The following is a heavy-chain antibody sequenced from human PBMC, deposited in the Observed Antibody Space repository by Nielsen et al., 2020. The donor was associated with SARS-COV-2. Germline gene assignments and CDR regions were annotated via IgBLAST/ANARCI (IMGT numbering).Heavy chain of an antibody. D-gene: IGHD3-10*01. CDR2: IYYSGST. V-gene: IGHV4-30-4*01. CDR3: ARDHRGRFGELYHYYGMDV. CDR1: GGSISSGDYY. Sequence: SETLSLTCTVSGGSISSGDYYWSWIRQPPGKGLEWIGYIYYSGSTYYNPSLKSRVTISVDTSKNQFSLKLSSVTAADTAVYYCARDHRGRFGELYHYYGMDVWGQGTTVTVSS. J-gene: IGHJ6*02.